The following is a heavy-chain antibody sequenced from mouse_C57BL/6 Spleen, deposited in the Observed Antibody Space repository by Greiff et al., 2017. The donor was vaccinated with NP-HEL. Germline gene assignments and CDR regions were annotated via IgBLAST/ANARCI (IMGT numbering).Heavy chain of an antibody. CDR2: INPNNGGT. Sequence: VQLQQSGPELVKPGASVKISCKASGYTFTDYYMNWVKQSHGKSLEWIGDINPNNGGTSYNQKFKGKATLTVDKSSSTAYMELRSLTSEDSAVYYCATYSLYAMDYWGQGTSVTVSS. CDR3: ATYSLYAMDY. D-gene: IGHD2-12*01. J-gene: IGHJ4*01. CDR1: GYTFTDYY. V-gene: IGHV1-26*01.